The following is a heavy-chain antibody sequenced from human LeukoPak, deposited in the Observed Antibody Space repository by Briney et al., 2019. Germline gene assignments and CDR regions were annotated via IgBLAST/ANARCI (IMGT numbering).Heavy chain of an antibody. D-gene: IGHD3-22*01. CDR3: ARMLGVVSSAFDY. Sequence: GGSLRLSCAASGFTFSSYAMSWVRQAPGKGLEWVSAISGSGGSTYYADSVKGRFTISRDNSKNTLYLQMNSLRAEDTAVYYCARMLGVVSSAFDYWGQGTLVTVSS. CDR2: ISGSGGST. CDR1: GFTFSSYA. V-gene: IGHV3-23*01. J-gene: IGHJ4*02.